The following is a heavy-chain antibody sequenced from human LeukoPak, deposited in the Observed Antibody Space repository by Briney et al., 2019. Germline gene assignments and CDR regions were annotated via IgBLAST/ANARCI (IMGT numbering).Heavy chain of an antibody. CDR1: GYTFTDYY. CDR3: AREGARIS. Sequence: ASVKVSCKASGYTFTDYYIHWVRQAPGQGVEWMGWVSPNNGDTNYAQKFQGRVTMTRNTSISTAYMELSSLRSEDTAVYYCAREGARISWGQGTLVTVSS. J-gene: IGHJ4*02. V-gene: IGHV1-2*02. D-gene: IGHD1-14*01. CDR2: VSPNNGDT.